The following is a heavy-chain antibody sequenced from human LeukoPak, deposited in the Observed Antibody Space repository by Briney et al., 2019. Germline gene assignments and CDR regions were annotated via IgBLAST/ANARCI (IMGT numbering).Heavy chain of an antibody. CDR1: GGTFSSYA. CDR2: IIPIFGTA. CDR3: ARREVKAAPDDYYYYGMDV. J-gene: IGHJ6*04. V-gene: IGHV1-69*13. D-gene: IGHD6-13*01. Sequence: ASVKVSCKASGGTFSSYAMSWVRQAPGQGLEWMGGIIPIFGTANYAQKFQGRVTITADESTSTAYMELSSLRSEDTAVYYCARREVKAAPDDYYYYGMDVWGKGTTVTVSS.